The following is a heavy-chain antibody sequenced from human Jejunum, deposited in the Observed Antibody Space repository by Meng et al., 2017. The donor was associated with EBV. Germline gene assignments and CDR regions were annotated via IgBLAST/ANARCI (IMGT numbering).Heavy chain of an antibody. D-gene: IGHD1-26*01. CDR3: ARDRRVGSYDY. V-gene: IGHV7-4-1*02. CDR2: ISYNTGNP. Sequence: QVQLVQSGSELRERGVSVKVSCKASGYIFTTYSMNWVRQAPGQGLEWMGYISYNTGNPSYAQGFTGRFVFSWDTSVNTAYLQISSLRAEDTAVYYCARDRRVGSYDYWGQGTLVTVSS. J-gene: IGHJ4*02. CDR1: GYIFTTYS.